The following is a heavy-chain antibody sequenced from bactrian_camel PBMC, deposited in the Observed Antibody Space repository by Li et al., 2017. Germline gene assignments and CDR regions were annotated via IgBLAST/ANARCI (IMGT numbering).Heavy chain of an antibody. J-gene: IGHJ7*01. CDR1: GYTFRRNC. Sequence: HVQLVESGGGSVQPGGSLRLSCAASGYTFRRNCVGWYRQAPGKEREGVATIETDGTTIYADSVKDRFTISKGNAKTVVYLQMNGLKPEDTATYYCVADQVDCESAWQYGMDHWGKGTQVTVS. D-gene: IGHD2*01. CDR2: IETDGTT. V-gene: IGHV3S53*01.